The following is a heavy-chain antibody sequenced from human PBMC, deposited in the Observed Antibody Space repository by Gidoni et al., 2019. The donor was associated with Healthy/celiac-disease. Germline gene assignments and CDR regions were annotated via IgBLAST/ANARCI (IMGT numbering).Heavy chain of an antibody. CDR1: GGSISSSSYY. D-gene: IGHD3-3*01. J-gene: IGHJ6*02. V-gene: IGHV4-39*01. Sequence: QLQLQESGPGLVKPSATLSLTCTVSGGSISSSSYYWGWIRQPPGKGLEWIGSLYYSGSTYSNPSLKSRVTISVDTSKNQFSLKLSSVTAADTAVYYCARHGDYDFWSGYISGYYYGMDVWGQGTTVTVSS. CDR3: ARHGDYDFWSGYISGYYYGMDV. CDR2: LYYSGST.